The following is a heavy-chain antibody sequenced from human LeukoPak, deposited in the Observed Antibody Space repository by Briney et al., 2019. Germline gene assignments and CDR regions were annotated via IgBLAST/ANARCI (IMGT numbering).Heavy chain of an antibody. Sequence: TGGSPRLSCVASQFTFKNYWMHWVRQAPGRGLVWLSYISPDGSSTRYADSVRGRFTISRDNAKNTLYLQMNSLRAEDTAVYFCATAWSYWGQGTLVTVSS. CDR2: ISPDGSST. CDR3: ATAWSY. J-gene: IGHJ4*02. D-gene: IGHD2-21*02. V-gene: IGHV3-74*01. CDR1: QFTFKNYW.